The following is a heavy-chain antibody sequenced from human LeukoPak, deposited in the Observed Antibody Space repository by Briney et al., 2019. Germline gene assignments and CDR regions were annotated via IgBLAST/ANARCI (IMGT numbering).Heavy chain of an antibody. CDR2: IYTSGST. D-gene: IGHD3-22*01. CDR3: ARQVRSYDSSGYYYNFDY. CDR1: GGSFSSYS. Sequence: SETLSLSCTVSGGSFSSYSRSWIRQPPGKGLEWIGYIYTSGSTNYNPSPKSRVTISVDTSKNQFSLKLSSVTAADTAMYYCARQVRSYDSSGYYYNFDYWGQGTLVTVSS. J-gene: IGHJ4*02. V-gene: IGHV4-4*09.